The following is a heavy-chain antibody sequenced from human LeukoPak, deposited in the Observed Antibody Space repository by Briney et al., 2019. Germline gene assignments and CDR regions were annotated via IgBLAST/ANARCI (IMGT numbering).Heavy chain of an antibody. Sequence: GGSLRLSCAASGFTFNSYIMNWVRQAPGKGLEWVSYISSSGSSIYYADSVKGRFTISRDNAENSLNLQMNSLRAEDTAVYYCARGDNWNSYYYYYMDVWGKGTTVTVFS. CDR2: ISSSGSSI. CDR1: GFTFNSYI. CDR3: ARGDNWNSYYYYYMDV. J-gene: IGHJ6*03. D-gene: IGHD1-7*01. V-gene: IGHV3-48*04.